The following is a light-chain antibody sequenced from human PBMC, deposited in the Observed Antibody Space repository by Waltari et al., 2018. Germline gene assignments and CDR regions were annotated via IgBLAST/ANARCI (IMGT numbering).Light chain of an antibody. CDR1: QDISNY. CDR3: QQYDDLPLT. Sequence: DIQMTQSPSSLSASVGDRVTITCQASQDISNYVNWYQQKPGKAPKLLIYYASNLQTGVPSRFSGSGSGTDFTFTISSLQPEDIATFYCQQYDDLPLTFGGGTKVEIK. V-gene: IGKV1-33*01. J-gene: IGKJ4*01. CDR2: YAS.